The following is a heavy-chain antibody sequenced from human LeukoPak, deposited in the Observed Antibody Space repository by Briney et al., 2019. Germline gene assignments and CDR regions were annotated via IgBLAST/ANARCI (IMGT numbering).Heavy chain of an antibody. CDR3: ASDPQYCGGDCYTQDYYYYGMDV. CDR1: GYTFTSYY. V-gene: IGHV1-2*02. CDR2: INPNSGGT. Sequence: ASVKVSCKASGYTFTSYYMHWVRQAPGQGLEWMGWINPNSGGTNYAQKFQGRVTMTRDTSISTAYMELSRLRSDDTAVYYCASDPQYCGGDCYTQDYYYYGMDVWGQGTTVTVSS. J-gene: IGHJ6*02. D-gene: IGHD2-21*02.